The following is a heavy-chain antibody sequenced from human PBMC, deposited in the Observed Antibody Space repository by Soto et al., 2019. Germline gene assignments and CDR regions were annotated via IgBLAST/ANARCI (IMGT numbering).Heavy chain of an antibody. CDR1: GSTFSTYW. J-gene: IGHJ6*02. D-gene: IGHD2-21*01. CDR2: IYPDDSDT. CDR3: ARQRRDASDNCFVCPMDV. Sequence: GESLKISCQSSGSTFSTYWVAWVRQRPGKALEWLGLIYPDDSDTRYNPSFRGQVTISAEKSSSTIFLQWSSLKASDTATYYCARQRRDASDNCFVCPMDVWGQATTDTVSS. V-gene: IGHV5-51*01.